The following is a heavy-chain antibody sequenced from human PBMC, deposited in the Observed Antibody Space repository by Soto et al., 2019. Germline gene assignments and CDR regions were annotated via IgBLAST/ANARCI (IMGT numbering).Heavy chain of an antibody. V-gene: IGHV3-11*06. CDR3: ARDLDYYDSKLQGGSGHNWFDP. Sequence: GGSLRLSCAASGFTFSDYYMSWIRQAPGKGLEWVSYISSSSSYTNYADSVKGRFTISRDNAKNSLYLQMNSLRAEDTAVYYCARDLDYYDSKLQGGSGHNWFDPWGQGTLVTVSS. CDR2: ISSSSSYT. CDR1: GFTFSDYY. J-gene: IGHJ5*02. D-gene: IGHD3-22*01.